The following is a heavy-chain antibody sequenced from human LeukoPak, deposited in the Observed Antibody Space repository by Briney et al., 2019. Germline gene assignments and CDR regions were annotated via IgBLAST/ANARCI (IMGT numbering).Heavy chain of an antibody. D-gene: IGHD6-13*01. CDR3: ARGEAAAGTFYYYYYGMDV. V-gene: IGHV3-11*01. J-gene: IGHJ6*02. Sequence: PGGSLRLSCAASGFTLSDYYMSWIRQAPGKGLERVSYISSSGSTIYYADSVKGRFTISRDNAKNSLYLQMNSLRAEDTAVYYCARGEAAAGTFYYYYYGMDVWGQGTTVTVSS. CDR2: ISSSGSTI. CDR1: GFTLSDYY.